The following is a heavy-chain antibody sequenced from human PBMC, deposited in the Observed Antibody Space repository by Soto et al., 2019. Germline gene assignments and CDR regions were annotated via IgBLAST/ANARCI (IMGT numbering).Heavy chain of an antibody. CDR1: GGTFSSYA. Sequence: QVQLVQSGAEVKKPGSSVKVSCKASGGTFSSYAISWVRQAPGQGLDWMGGIFPIFGTAHYAQKFQGRGTITADESTSTAYMELSSLRSEDTAVYYCASDRRYYYYGMDVWGQGTTVTVSS. J-gene: IGHJ6*02. CDR2: IFPIFGTA. V-gene: IGHV1-69*01. CDR3: ASDRRYYYYGMDV.